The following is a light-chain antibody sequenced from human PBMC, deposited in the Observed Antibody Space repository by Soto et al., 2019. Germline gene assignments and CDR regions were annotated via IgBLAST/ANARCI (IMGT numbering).Light chain of an antibody. V-gene: IGKV1-5*01. CDR2: DAS. CDR3: QQYSSYSRT. J-gene: IGKJ1*01. CDR1: QGISTW. Sequence: DIQMTQSPYTLSASVGDRVTITCRASQGISTWLAWYQQKPGTAPKLLIYDASSLESGVPSRFSGSGSWTEFTRTIISLQPDDYATYYCQQYSSYSRTFGQGTKVEIK.